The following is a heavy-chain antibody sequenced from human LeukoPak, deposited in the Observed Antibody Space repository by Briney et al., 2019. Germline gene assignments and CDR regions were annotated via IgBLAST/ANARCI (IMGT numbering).Heavy chain of an antibody. Sequence: PSDTLSLTCTVSGDSLSRLYWSWIRQPAGKGLEGIGRIYSSGNTNYNPILQSRVTMSVDTSKNQFSLKLTSVTAVDTAVYYCAREGGNSYGSWYYDLWGRGTQITVSS. J-gene: IGHJ2*01. CDR1: GDSLSRLY. CDR2: IYSSGNT. CDR3: AREGGNSYGSWYYDL. D-gene: IGHD5-18*01. V-gene: IGHV4-4*07.